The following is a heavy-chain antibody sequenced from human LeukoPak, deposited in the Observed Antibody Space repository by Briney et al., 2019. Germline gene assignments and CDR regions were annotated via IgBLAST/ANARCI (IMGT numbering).Heavy chain of an antibody. CDR2: IYHSGST. V-gene: IGHV4-4*02. CDR1: GGSISSSNW. J-gene: IGHJ3*02. Sequence: SETLSLTCAVSGGSISSSNWWSWVRQPPGKGLEWIGEIYHSGSTNYNPSLKSRVTISVDKSKNQFSLKLSSVTAADTAVYYCARDRLTYSSSWSDAFDIWGQGTMVTVSS. D-gene: IGHD6-13*01. CDR3: ARDRLTYSSSWSDAFDI.